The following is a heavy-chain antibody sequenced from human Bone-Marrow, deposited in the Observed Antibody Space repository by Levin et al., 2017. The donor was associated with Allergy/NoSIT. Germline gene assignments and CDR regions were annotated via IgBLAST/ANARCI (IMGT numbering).Heavy chain of an antibody. D-gene: IGHD4-23*01. CDR1: SASLSGYY. CDR3: ARDTGYGNNYYFDL. V-gene: IGHV4-4*07. Sequence: TSETLSLTCTVSSASLSGYYWAWIRQSAGTGLQWLGRVFLTGTTDYNPSLRGRLSISVDTSKKQFSLNLDSVTAADTAVYFCARDTGYGNNYYFDLWGRGTLVTVSS. J-gene: IGHJ2*01. CDR2: VFLTGTT.